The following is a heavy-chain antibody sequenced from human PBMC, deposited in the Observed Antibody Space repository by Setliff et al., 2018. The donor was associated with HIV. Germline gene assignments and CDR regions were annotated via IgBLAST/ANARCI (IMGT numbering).Heavy chain of an antibody. CDR1: GRTFKISD. CDR2: ISSSSCYI. Sequence: LRLSCAASGRTFKISDMHWVRQAPGKGLEWVSSISSSSCYIYYADSVKGRFTISRDNAKNSLYLQMNSLRAEDTAVYYCARADIVATYYFDYWGQGTLVTVSS. CDR3: ARADIVATYYFDY. V-gene: IGHV3-21*01. D-gene: IGHD5-12*01. J-gene: IGHJ4*02.